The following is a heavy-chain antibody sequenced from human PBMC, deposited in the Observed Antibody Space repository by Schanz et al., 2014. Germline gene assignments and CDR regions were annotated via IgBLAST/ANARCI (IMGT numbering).Heavy chain of an antibody. CDR2: ISSSSSTI. V-gene: IGHV3-48*02. J-gene: IGHJ3*02. CDR3: ARTAPTKYYYDSSGVRGAFDI. Sequence: EVQLVESGGGLVQPGGSLRLSCAASGFTFSSYSMNWVRQAPGKGLEWVSYISSSSSTIYYADSVKGRFTISRDNANNSLYLQMNSLRDEDTAVYYCARTAPTKYYYDSSGVRGAFDIWGQGTMVTVSS. CDR1: GFTFSSYS. D-gene: IGHD3-22*01.